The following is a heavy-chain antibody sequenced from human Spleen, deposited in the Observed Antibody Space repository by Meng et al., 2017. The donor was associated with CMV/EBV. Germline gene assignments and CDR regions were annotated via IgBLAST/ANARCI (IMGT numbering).Heavy chain of an antibody. Sequence: ASVKVSCKASGYTFNSYVITWMRQAPGQGLEWMGWISAYNGDTDSAQKLQGRVTMTIDTSTATAYMDLRSLRSDDTAMYYCESGKGSSSVYFDYWGQGTLVTVSS. CDR3: ESGKGSSSVYFDY. D-gene: IGHD6-6*01. V-gene: IGHV1-18*01. CDR2: ISAYNGDT. J-gene: IGHJ4*02. CDR1: GYTFNSYV.